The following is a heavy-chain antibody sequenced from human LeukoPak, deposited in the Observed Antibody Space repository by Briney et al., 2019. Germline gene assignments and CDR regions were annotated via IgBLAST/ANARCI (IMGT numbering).Heavy chain of an antibody. Sequence: GGSLRLSCAASRFTFSSYSMNWVRQAPGKGLEWVSYISSSGSTIYYADSVKGRFTISRDNAKNSLYLQMNSLRAEDTAVYYCARESPSAMVRGVMDYWGQGTLVTVSS. J-gene: IGHJ4*02. CDR1: RFTFSSYS. D-gene: IGHD3-10*01. CDR2: ISSSGSTI. V-gene: IGHV3-48*04. CDR3: ARESPSAMVRGVMDY.